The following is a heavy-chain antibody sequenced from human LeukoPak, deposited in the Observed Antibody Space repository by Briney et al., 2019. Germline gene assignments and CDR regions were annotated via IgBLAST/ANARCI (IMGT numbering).Heavy chain of an antibody. V-gene: IGHV4-31*02. J-gene: IGHJ4*02. CDR2: IYYSGST. CDR3: AALDTAMGYFDY. CDR1: GGSISSGGYY. D-gene: IGHD5-18*01. Sequence: PSQTLSLTWTVSGGSISSGGYYWSWIRQLPGKGLEWIGYIYYSGSTYYNPSLKSRVTISVDTSKNQFSLKLSSVTAADTAVYYCAALDTAMGYFDYWGQGTLVTVSS.